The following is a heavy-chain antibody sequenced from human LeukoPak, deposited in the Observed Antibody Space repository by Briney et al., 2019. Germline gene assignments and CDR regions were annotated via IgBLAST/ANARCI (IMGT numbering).Heavy chain of an antibody. CDR3: ARDQVDSAMELFDY. Sequence: GGPVRLSYAACGLTFSRYIMNWVRQAPRKGLEWVSSISSSSSYIYYEDSVKGRFNISRDNAKNSLYLQMNSLRAEDTAVYYCARDQVDSAMELFDYWGQGTLVTVSS. CDR2: ISSSSSYI. J-gene: IGHJ4*02. CDR1: GLTFSRYI. V-gene: IGHV3-21*01. D-gene: IGHD1-7*01.